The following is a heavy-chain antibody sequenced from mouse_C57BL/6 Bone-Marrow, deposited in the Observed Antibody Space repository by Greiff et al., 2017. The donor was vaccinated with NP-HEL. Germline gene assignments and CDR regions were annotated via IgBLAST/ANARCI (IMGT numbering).Heavy chain of an antibody. V-gene: IGHV7-1*01. Sequence: EVKLVESGGGLVQSGRSLRLSCATSGFTFSDFYMEWVRQAPGKGLEWIAASRNKANDYTTEYSASVKGRFIVSRDTSQSILYLQMNALRAEDTAMYYCARDAGSYGYFDVWGTGTTVTVSS. CDR3: ARDAGSYGYFDV. CDR2: SRNKANDYTT. J-gene: IGHJ1*03. CDR1: GFTFSDFY. D-gene: IGHD1-1*01.